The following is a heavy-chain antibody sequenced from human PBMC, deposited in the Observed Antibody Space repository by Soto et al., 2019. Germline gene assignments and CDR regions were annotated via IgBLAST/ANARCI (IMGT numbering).Heavy chain of an antibody. V-gene: IGHV1-18*01. CDR1: GYTFTSYG. Sequence: ASVKVSCKASGYTFTSYGISWVRQAPGQGLEWMGWISAYNGNTNYAQKLQGRVTMTTDTSTSTAYMELRSLRSDDTAVYYRARDLRGYYDSSGRFDYWGQGTLVTVSS. D-gene: IGHD3-22*01. CDR2: ISAYNGNT. J-gene: IGHJ4*02. CDR3: ARDLRGYYDSSGRFDY.